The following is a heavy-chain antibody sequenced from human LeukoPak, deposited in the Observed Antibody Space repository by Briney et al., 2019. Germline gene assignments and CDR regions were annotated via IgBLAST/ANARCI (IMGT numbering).Heavy chain of an antibody. J-gene: IGHJ4*02. Sequence: ASVKVSCKVSGYTLTELSMHWVRQAPGKGLEWMGGFDPEDGETIYAQKFQGRVTMTEDTSTDTAYMELSSLRSEDTAVSYCATAVANDYGDYLCYFDYWGQGTLVTVSS. CDR3: ATAVANDYGDYLCYFDY. CDR1: GYTLTELS. D-gene: IGHD4-17*01. V-gene: IGHV1-24*01. CDR2: FDPEDGET.